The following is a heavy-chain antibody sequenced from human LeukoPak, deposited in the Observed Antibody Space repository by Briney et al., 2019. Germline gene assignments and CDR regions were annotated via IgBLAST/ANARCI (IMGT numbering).Heavy chain of an antibody. D-gene: IGHD5-18*01. V-gene: IGHV3-64*01. Sequence: GGSLRLSCAASGFTFSSYGMHWVRQAPGKGLEYVSAISSNGGSTYYANSVKGIFTISRDNSKNTLYLQMGSLRAEDMAVYYCARVRGYSYGSSDYWGQGTLVTVSS. CDR1: GFTFSSYG. J-gene: IGHJ4*02. CDR3: ARVRGYSYGSSDY. CDR2: ISSNGGST.